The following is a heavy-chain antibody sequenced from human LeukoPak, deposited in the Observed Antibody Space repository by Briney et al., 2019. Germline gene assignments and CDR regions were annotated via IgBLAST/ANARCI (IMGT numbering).Heavy chain of an antibody. CDR1: GYTLTELS. D-gene: IGHD6-13*01. CDR2: FDPEDGET. Sequence: ASVKVSCKVSGYTLTELSMHWVRQAPGKGLEWMGGFDPEDGETIYAQKFQGRVTMTEDTSTDTAYMELSSLRSEDTAVYYCATSIAAAGYFDYWGQGTQVTVSS. CDR3: ATSIAAAGYFDY. V-gene: IGHV1-24*01. J-gene: IGHJ4*02.